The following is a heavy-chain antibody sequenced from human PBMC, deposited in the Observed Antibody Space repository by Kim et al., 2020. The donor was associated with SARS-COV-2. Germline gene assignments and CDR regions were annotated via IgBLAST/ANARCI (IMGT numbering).Heavy chain of an antibody. D-gene: IGHD3-16*01. CDR3: ARDLGSYTKNYYYYYGMDV. Sequence: GGSLRLSCAASGFTFSSYGMHWVRQAPGKGLEWVAVIWYDGSNKYYADSVKGRFTISRDNSKNTLYLQMNSLRAEDTAVYYCARDLGSYTKNYYYYYGMDVWGQGTTVTVSS. V-gene: IGHV3-33*01. J-gene: IGHJ6*02. CDR2: IWYDGSNK. CDR1: GFTFSSYG.